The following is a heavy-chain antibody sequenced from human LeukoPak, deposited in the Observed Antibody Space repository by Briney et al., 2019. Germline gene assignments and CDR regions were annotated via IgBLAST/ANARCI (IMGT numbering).Heavy chain of an antibody. CDR3: ARNPLPLYSGYDYLFDY. CDR1: GFTFSSYA. J-gene: IGHJ4*02. D-gene: IGHD5-12*01. Sequence: GASLRLSCAASGFTFSSYAMSWVRQAPGKGLEWVSAISGSGGSTYYADFVKGRFTISRDNSKNTLYLQMNSLRAEDTAVYYCARNPLPLYSGYDYLFDYWGQGTLVTVSS. CDR2: ISGSGGST. V-gene: IGHV3-23*01.